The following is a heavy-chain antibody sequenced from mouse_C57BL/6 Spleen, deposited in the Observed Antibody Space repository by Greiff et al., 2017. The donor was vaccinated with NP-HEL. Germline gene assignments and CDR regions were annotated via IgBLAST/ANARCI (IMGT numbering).Heavy chain of an antibody. CDR3: ASAYYSNWDFDY. Sequence: QVQLQQPGAELVRPGSSVKLSCKASGYTFTSYWMDWVKQRPGQGLEWIGNIYPSDSETHYNQKFKDKATLTVDKSSSTAYMQLSSLTSEDSAVYYCASAYYSNWDFDYWGQGTTLTVSS. V-gene: IGHV1-61*01. J-gene: IGHJ2*01. D-gene: IGHD2-5*01. CDR1: GYTFTSYW. CDR2: IYPSDSET.